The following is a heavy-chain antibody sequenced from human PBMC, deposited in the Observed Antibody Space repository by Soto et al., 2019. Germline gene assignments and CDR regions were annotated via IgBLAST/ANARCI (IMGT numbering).Heavy chain of an antibody. J-gene: IGHJ3*01. Sequence: EMQLLESGGGLVQPGESLRLSCAASGFTFGRYAMNWVRQAPGKGLEWVSSISYTGDSTYYADSVKGRVTIFRDNSKNTLYLQMNSLRAEDTAVYYCAKDLLGGGSAAAFDLWGPGTMVTVSS. V-gene: IGHV3-23*01. CDR1: GFTFGRYA. CDR2: ISYTGDST. CDR3: AKDLLGGGSAAAFDL. D-gene: IGHD2-15*01.